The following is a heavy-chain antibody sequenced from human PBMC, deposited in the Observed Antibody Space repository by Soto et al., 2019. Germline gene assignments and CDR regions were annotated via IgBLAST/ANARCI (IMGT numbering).Heavy chain of an antibody. J-gene: IGHJ6*02. Sequence: GESLKISCKGSGYSFTSYWIGWVRQMPGKGLEWMGIIYPGDSDTRYSPSFQGQVTISADKSISTAYLQWSSLKASDTAMYYCARHDILTGYYKNYYYYGMDVWGQGTTVTAP. CDR1: GYSFTSYW. D-gene: IGHD3-9*01. CDR2: IYPGDSDT. CDR3: ARHDILTGYYKNYYYYGMDV. V-gene: IGHV5-51*01.